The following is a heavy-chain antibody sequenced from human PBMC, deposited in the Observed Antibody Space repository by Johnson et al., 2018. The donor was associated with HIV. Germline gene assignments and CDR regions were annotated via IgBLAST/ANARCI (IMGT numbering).Heavy chain of an antibody. D-gene: IGHD3-16*01. Sequence: VLLVESGGGLVQPGGSLRLSCAASGFTFSDHYMDWVRQAPGKGLEWIGHIKSKTDGGTTDYAALVKGRFTISRDDSKTTLYLQMNSLKTEDTAVYYCSTYTTLITMYVEIKGGAFDIWGQGTMVTVSS. CDR2: IKSKTDGGTT. J-gene: IGHJ3*02. CDR1: GFTFSDHY. CDR3: STYTTLITMYVEIKGGAFDI. V-gene: IGHV3-15*01.